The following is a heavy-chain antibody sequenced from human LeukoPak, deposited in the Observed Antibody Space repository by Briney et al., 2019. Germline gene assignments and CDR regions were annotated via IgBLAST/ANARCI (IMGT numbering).Heavy chain of an antibody. V-gene: IGHV1-46*01. J-gene: IGHJ4*02. CDR1: GYTFTSYY. D-gene: IGHD2/OR15-2a*01. Sequence: ASVKVSCKASGYTFTSYYIHWVRQAPGQGLEWMGIINPSGGSTSYAQKFQGRVTMTRDTSTRTVYMELSSLRSEDTAVYYCAREVPENFNFDYWGQGTLVTVSS. CDR3: AREVPENFNFDY. CDR2: INPSGGST.